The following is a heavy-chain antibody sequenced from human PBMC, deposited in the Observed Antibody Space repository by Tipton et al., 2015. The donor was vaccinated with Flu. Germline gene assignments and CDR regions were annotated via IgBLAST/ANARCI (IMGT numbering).Heavy chain of an antibody. CDR1: GYTFTSYY. J-gene: IGHJ6*02. CDR3: APTPGAVADNPGYYYGMEV. Sequence: QVQLVQSGAEVKKPGASVKVSCKASGYTFTSYYMHWVRQAPGQGLEWMGIINPSGGSTSYAQKFQGRVTMTRDTSTSTVYMELSSLRVDDTAVYFCAPTPGAVADNPGYYYGMEVRGQGTTVTVSS. D-gene: IGHD6-19*01. CDR2: INPSGGST. V-gene: IGHV1-46*01.